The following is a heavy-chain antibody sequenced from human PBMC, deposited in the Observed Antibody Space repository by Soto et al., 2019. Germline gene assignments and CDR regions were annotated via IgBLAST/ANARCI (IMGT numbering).Heavy chain of an antibody. V-gene: IGHV1-46*01. D-gene: IGHD3-22*01. J-gene: IGHJ3*02. Sequence: GASVKVSCKASGYTFTSYYMHWMRQAPGQGLEWMGIINPSGGSTSYAQKFQGRVTMTRDTSTSTVYMELSSLRSEDTAVYYCARDFAGDSSAPDAFDIWGQGTMVTVSS. CDR3: ARDFAGDSSAPDAFDI. CDR2: INPSGGST. CDR1: GYTFTSYY.